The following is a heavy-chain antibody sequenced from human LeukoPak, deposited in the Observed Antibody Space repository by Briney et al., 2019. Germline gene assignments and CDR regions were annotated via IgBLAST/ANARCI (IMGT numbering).Heavy chain of an antibody. CDR2: IYYSGST. CDR3: ARHRLWFGELSPDY. J-gene: IGHJ4*02. V-gene: IGHV4-39*01. Sequence: PSETLSLTCTVSGGSISSSSYYWGWIRQPPGQGLEWIGSIYYSGSTYYNPSLKSRVTISVDTSKNQFSLKLSSVTAADTAVYYCARHRLWFGELSPDYWGQGTLVTVSS. CDR1: GGSISSSSYY. D-gene: IGHD3-10*01.